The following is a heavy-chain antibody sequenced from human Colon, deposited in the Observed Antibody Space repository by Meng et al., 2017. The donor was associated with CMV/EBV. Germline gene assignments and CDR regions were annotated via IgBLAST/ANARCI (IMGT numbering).Heavy chain of an antibody. Sequence: GGSLRLSCAASGFTFTSFAMSWVRQAPGKGLEWVASISPSGGPNYADSVKGRFTISRDISTNTTFLLLSNLRAEDTAIYYCAKALGFLGWGSSHDPFDIWGQGTMVTVSS. V-gene: IGHV3-23*01. CDR3: AKALGFLGWGSSHDPFDI. CDR2: ISPSGGP. J-gene: IGHJ3*02. D-gene: IGHD1-26*01. CDR1: GFTFTSFA.